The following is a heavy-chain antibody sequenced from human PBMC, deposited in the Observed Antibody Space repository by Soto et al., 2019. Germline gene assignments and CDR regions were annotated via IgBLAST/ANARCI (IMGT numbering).Heavy chain of an antibody. Sequence: PGESLKISCKGSGYSFTSYWIGWLRQMPGKGLEWMGIIYPGDSDTRYSPSFQGQVTISADKSISTAYLQWSSLKASDTAMYYCARHRITIFGVVITGWFDPWGLGTLVTVSS. D-gene: IGHD3-3*01. J-gene: IGHJ5*02. CDR1: GYSFTSYW. V-gene: IGHV5-51*01. CDR3: ARHRITIFGVVITGWFDP. CDR2: IYPGDSDT.